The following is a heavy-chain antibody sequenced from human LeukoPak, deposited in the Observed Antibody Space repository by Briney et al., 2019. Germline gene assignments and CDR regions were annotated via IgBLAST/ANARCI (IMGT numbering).Heavy chain of an antibody. CDR3: AMDSSIAEDY. J-gene: IGHJ4*02. CDR1: GFTFSSYS. V-gene: IGHV3-7*04. CDR2: IKQVGSET. Sequence: PGGSLRLSCAASGFTFSSYSMSWVRQAPGKGLEWVAKIKQVGSETYYVDSVEGRFTISRDNAKKPLYLQMDSVRAEDRAVYCCAMDSSIAEDYWGQGTLVTVSS. D-gene: IGHD2-21*01.